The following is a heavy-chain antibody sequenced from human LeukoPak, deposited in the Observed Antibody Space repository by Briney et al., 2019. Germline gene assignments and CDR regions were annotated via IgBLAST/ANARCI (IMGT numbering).Heavy chain of an antibody. Sequence: GGSLRLSCVASGFTFSGYSMNWVRQAPGKGLEWVSSISSSSSYIYYADSVKGRFTISRDNAKNSLYLQMNSLRAEDTAVYYCARDISTGYGYFDYWGQGTLVTVSS. V-gene: IGHV3-21*01. CDR1: GFTFSGYS. D-gene: IGHD3-9*01. CDR3: ARDISTGYGYFDY. J-gene: IGHJ4*02. CDR2: ISSSSSYI.